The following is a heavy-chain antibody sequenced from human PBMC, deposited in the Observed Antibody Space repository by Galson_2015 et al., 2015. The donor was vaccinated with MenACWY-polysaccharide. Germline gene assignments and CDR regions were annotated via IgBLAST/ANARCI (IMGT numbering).Heavy chain of an antibody. V-gene: IGHV1-69*04. J-gene: IGHJ4*02. CDR1: GGTFSSYT. CDR3: AREEWNRNYDILTGHDY. CDR2: IIPILGIA. D-gene: IGHD3-9*01. Sequence: SVKVSCKASGGTFSSYTISWVRQAPGQGLEWMGRIIPILGIANYAQKFQGRVTITADKSTSTAYMELSSLRSEDTAVYYCAREEWNRNYDILTGHDYWGQGTLVTVSS.